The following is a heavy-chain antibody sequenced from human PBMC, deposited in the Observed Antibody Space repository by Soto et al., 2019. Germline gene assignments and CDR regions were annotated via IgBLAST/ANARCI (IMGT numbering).Heavy chain of an antibody. Sequence: GVSVKVSCKSSGYTFTSYYMHWVRQAPGQGLEWMGIINPSGGSTSYAQKFQGRVTMTRDTSTSTVYMELSSLRSEDTAVYYCAKARAGFGGYYYYYYMDVWGKGTTVTVSS. V-gene: IGHV1-46*03. CDR1: GYTFTSYY. CDR3: AKARAGFGGYYYYYYMDV. J-gene: IGHJ6*03. D-gene: IGHD3-10*01. CDR2: INPSGGST.